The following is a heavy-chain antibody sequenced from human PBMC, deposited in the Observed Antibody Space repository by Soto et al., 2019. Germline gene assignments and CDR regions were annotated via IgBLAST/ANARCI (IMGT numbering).Heavy chain of an antibody. V-gene: IGHV3-74*01. D-gene: IGHD2-15*01. Sequence: EVQLVESGGSLVQPGGSLRLSCAASGFTFSSYWMHWVRQAPGKGLVWVSRINSDGSSTSYADSVKGRFTISRDNAKNTLYLQMNSLRAEDTAVYYCARGGSSKGAFDIWGQGTMVTVSS. CDR1: GFTFSSYW. J-gene: IGHJ3*02. CDR3: ARGGSSKGAFDI. CDR2: INSDGSST.